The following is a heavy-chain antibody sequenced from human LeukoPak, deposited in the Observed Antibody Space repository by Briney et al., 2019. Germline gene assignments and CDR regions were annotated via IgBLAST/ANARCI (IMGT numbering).Heavy chain of an antibody. CDR3: ARGNPPALYSSGWYGNQGDY. CDR2: IIPIFGTA. V-gene: IGHV1-69*05. D-gene: IGHD6-19*01. Sequence: GASVKVSCKASGGTFSSYAISWVRQAPGQGLEWMGRIIPIFGTANYAQKFQGRVTITTDESTSTAYMELSSLRSEDTAVYYCARGNPPALYSSGWYGNQGDYWGQGTLVTVSS. CDR1: GGTFSSYA. J-gene: IGHJ4*02.